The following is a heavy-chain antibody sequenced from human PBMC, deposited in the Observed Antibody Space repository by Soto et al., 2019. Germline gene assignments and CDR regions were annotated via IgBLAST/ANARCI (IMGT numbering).Heavy chain of an antibody. CDR2: ISYDGSNK. J-gene: IGHJ6*02. Sequence: GGSLRLSWSASGFTFSSYAIHRGRWAPRSGLKRVPGISYDGSNKYYADSVKGRFTISRDNSKNTLYLQMNSLRAEDTAVYYCARAPRSEYCSSTSCYTIPYGMDVWGQGTTVTVSS. V-gene: IGHV3-30-3*01. D-gene: IGHD2-2*02. CDR1: GFTFSSYA. CDR3: ARAPRSEYCSSTSCYTIPYGMDV.